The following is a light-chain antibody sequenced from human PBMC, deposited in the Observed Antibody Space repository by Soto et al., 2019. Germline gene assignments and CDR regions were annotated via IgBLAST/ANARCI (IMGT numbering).Light chain of an antibody. CDR3: QTWGTGIRV. J-gene: IGLJ2*01. V-gene: IGLV4-69*01. CDR1: SGHSSYA. Sequence: QLVLTQSPSASASLGASVKLTCTLSSGHSSYAIAWHQQQPEKGPRFLMKLKSDGSHIKGGGIPDRFSGSSSGAERYLTISSRQSEDEAEYYCQTWGTGIRVFGGGTKLTVL. CDR2: LKSDGSH.